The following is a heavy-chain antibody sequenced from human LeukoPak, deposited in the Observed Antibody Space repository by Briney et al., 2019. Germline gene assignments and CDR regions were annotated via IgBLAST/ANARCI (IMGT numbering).Heavy chain of an antibody. CDR1: GGSFSGYY. V-gene: IGHV4-34*01. CDR2: INHSGST. D-gene: IGHD4-17*01. Sequence: PSETLSLTCAVYGGSFSGYYRSWIRQPPGKGLEWIGEINHSGSTNYNPSLKSRVTISVDTSKNQFSLKLSSVTAADTAVYYCARGRVTRYNWFDPWGQGTLVTVSS. J-gene: IGHJ5*02. CDR3: ARGRVTRYNWFDP.